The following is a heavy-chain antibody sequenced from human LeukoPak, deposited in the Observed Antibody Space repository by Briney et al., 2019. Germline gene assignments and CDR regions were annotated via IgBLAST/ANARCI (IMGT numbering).Heavy chain of an antibody. V-gene: IGHV3-9*01. CDR2: ISWNSGSI. CDR1: GFTFDDYA. D-gene: IGHD3-22*01. Sequence: GGSLRLSCAASGFTFDDYAMHWVRQAPGKGLEWVSGISWNSGSIGYADSVKGRFTISRGNAKNSLYLQMNSLRAEDTALYYCAKDAQRSGYPAWGQGTLVTVSS. CDR3: AKDAQRSGYPA. J-gene: IGHJ5*02.